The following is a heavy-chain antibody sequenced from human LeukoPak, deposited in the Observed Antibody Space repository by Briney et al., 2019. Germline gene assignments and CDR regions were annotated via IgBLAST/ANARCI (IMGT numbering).Heavy chain of an antibody. V-gene: IGHV1-2*02. D-gene: IGHD5-12*01. CDR3: ARVDIVAIAESGDYVPFDY. J-gene: IGHJ4*02. CDR2: INPHSGGT. Sequence: ASVKVSCKASGYTFTGYYMHWVRQAPGQGLEWMGWINPHSGGTNYAQKFQGRVTMTRDTSISTAYMELSRLRSDDTAVYYCARVDIVAIAESGDYVPFDYWGQGTLVTVSS. CDR1: GYTFTGYY.